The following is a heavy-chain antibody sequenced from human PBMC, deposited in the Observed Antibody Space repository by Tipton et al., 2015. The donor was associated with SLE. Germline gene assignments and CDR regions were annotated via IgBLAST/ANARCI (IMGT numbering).Heavy chain of an antibody. Sequence: LRLSCAVYGGSFSGYYWSWIRQPPGKGLEWIGEINHSGSTNYNPSLKSRVTISVDTSKNQFSLKLSSVTAADTAVYYCARALGELSPFDYWGQGTLVTVSS. J-gene: IGHJ4*02. CDR3: ARALGELSPFDY. V-gene: IGHV4-34*09. CDR2: INHSGST. CDR1: GGSFSGYY. D-gene: IGHD3-16*02.